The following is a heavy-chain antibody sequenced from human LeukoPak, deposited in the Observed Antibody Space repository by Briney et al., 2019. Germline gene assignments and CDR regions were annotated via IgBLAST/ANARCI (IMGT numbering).Heavy chain of an antibody. CDR3: ARWVCSSTSCYYFDY. CDR2: ISNSSTYI. Sequence: GGSLRLSCAASGFTFSGYTMTWVRQAPGKGLEWVSSISNSSTYIYYADSVKGRFTISRDNVQNSLYLQMNSLRAEDTAVYYCARWVCSSTSCYYFDYWGQGTLVVVSS. V-gene: IGHV3-21*01. D-gene: IGHD2-2*01. J-gene: IGHJ4*02. CDR1: GFTFSGYT.